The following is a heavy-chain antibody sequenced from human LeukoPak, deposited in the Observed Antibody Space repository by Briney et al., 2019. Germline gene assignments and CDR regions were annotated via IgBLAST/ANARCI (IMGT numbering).Heavy chain of an antibody. V-gene: IGHV3-23*01. CDR3: AKAAGYCSGGSCFRFDY. Sequence: GESLRLSCAASGFTFSSYGMTWVRQAPGKGLEWVSAINTNGGSTWYADSVKGRFTISRDNSKNTLSLQMNSLRAEDTAVYYCAKAAGYCSGGSCFRFDYWGQGNLVTVSS. J-gene: IGHJ4*02. CDR1: GFTFSSYG. D-gene: IGHD2-15*01. CDR2: INTNGGST.